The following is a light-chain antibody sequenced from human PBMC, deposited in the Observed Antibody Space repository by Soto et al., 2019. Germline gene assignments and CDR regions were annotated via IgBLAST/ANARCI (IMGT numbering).Light chain of an antibody. CDR2: VNSDGSH. CDR1: SGHSSYA. Sequence: QPVLTQSPSASASLGASVKRTCTLSSGHSSYAIAWHQQQPEKGPRYLMKVNSDGSHSKGDGIPDRFSGSSSGAERYLTISSLQSEDEADYYCQTWGSGIRVLFGGGTKLTVL. CDR3: QTWGSGIRVL. V-gene: IGLV4-69*01. J-gene: IGLJ2*01.